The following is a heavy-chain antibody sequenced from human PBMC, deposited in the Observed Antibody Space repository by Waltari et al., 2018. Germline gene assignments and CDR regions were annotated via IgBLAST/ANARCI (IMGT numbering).Heavy chain of an antibody. Sequence: QVQLQESGPGLVKPSQTLSLTCTVSGGSISSGSYYWSWIRQPAGKGLEWIGRIFTSGSTNYNPSPRSRVTIPVETSKNQFSLKLSSVTAADTAVYYCARQSGGLPVDYWAREPWSPSPQ. V-gene: IGHV4-61*02. J-gene: IGHJ4*02. CDR1: GGSISSGSYY. CDR3: ARQSGGLPVDY. D-gene: IGHD2-21*02. CDR2: IFTSGST.